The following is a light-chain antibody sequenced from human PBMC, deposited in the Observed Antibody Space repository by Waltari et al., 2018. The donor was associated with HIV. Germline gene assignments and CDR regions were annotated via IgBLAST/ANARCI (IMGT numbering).Light chain of an antibody. Sequence: QSVLTQPPSVSGAPGQRVTISCTGRSSNIGAGYDVHWYQQLPGTAPKLFIFANNSPPSGIPDRFSGSKSGTSASLAITGLRAEDEGDYYCQSYDTSLGGSVFGGGTKLTVL. CDR1: SSNIGAGYD. V-gene: IGLV1-40*01. J-gene: IGLJ3*02. CDR3: QSYDTSLGGSV. CDR2: ANN.